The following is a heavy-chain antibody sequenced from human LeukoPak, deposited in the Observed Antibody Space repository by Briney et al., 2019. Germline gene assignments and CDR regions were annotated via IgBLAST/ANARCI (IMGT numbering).Heavy chain of an antibody. CDR1: GYTFTSYY. D-gene: IGHD6-13*01. V-gene: IGHV1-46*01. CDR2: INPGGGST. J-gene: IGHJ5*02. Sequence: GASVKVSCKSSGYTFTSYYIHWVRQAPGQGLEWMAIINPGGGSTTYAQRFQGRVTMTRDTSTSTVYMELSSLRSEDTAVYYCARGRYSSSWRQKYNWFDPWGQGTLVTVSS. CDR3: ARGRYSSSWRQKYNWFDP.